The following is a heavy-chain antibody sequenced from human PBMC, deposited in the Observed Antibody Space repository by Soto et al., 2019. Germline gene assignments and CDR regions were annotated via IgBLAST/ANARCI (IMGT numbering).Heavy chain of an antibody. CDR2: SYWNDDK. D-gene: IGHD5-12*01. Sequence: SGPTLVNPTPTLTLTCTFSGLSLSTSGVGVGWIRQPPGKGLEWRAISYWNDDKRYSPSLYSTLTTTKATSKNQVVLTMTHMDPVDTATYYCAHTLRAYYYGMDVWGQGTTVTVSS. CDR1: GLSLSTSGVG. CDR3: AHTLRAYYYGMDV. V-gene: IGHV2-5*01. J-gene: IGHJ6*02.